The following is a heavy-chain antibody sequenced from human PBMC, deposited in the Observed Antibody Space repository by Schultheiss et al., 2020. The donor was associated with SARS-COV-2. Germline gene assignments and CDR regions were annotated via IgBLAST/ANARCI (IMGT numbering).Heavy chain of an antibody. CDR2: IDWDDDK. J-gene: IGHJ6*02. CDR3: AHYGSGGLYYYHGLDV. D-gene: IGHD1-26*01. V-gene: IGHV2-70*01. Sequence: SGPTLVKPTQTLTLTCTFSGFSLSTSGMCVSWIRQPPGKALEWLALIDWDDDKYYSTSLKTRLTISKDASKNQVALKMTNVAPVDTATYYCAHYGSGGLYYYHGLDVWGQGTTVTVSS. CDR1: GFSLSTSGMC.